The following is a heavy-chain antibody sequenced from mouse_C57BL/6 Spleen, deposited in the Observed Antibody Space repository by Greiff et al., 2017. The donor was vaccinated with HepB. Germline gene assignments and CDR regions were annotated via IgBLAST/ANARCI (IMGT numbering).Heavy chain of an antibody. CDR3: ARRGYYGSSYGWYFDV. J-gene: IGHJ1*03. D-gene: IGHD1-1*01. CDR2: ISDGGSYT. CDR1: GFTFSSYA. Sequence: EVQLVESGGGLVKPGGSLKLSCAASGFTFSSYAMSWVRQTPEKRLEWVATISDGGSYTYYPDNVKGRFTISRDNAKNNLYLQMSHLKSEDTAMYYCARRGYYGSSYGWYFDVWGTGTTVTVSS. V-gene: IGHV5-4*01.